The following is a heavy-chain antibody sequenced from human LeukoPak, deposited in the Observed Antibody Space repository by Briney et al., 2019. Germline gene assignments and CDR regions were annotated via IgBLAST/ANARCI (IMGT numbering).Heavy chain of an antibody. J-gene: IGHJ4*02. Sequence: GGSLRLSCAASGFTFSSYGMHWVRQAPGKGLEWVAVIWYDGSNKYYADSVKGRFTISRDNSKNTLYLQMNSLRAEDTAVYFCARDTGGCSGGTCYSNLYDYWGQGTLVTVSS. CDR2: IWYDGSNK. V-gene: IGHV3-33*01. CDR3: ARDTGGCSGGTCYSNLYDY. CDR1: GFTFSSYG. D-gene: IGHD2-15*01.